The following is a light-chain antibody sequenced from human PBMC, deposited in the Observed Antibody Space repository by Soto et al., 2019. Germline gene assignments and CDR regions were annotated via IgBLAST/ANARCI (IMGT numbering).Light chain of an antibody. CDR2: GAS. J-gene: IGKJ1*01. CDR3: QQCGSPIQT. Sequence: EIVLTQFPGTLSLSPGERATLSCRASQSVGSNYLAWYQQRPGQPPNLLIFGASHRAPDIPDRFSGSGSGTDFTLTISRLEPEDFAVYYCQQCGSPIQTFGQGTKVDIK. V-gene: IGKV3-20*01. CDR1: QSVGSNY.